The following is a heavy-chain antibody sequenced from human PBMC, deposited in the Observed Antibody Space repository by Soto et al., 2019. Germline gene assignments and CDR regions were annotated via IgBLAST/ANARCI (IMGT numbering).Heavy chain of an antibody. V-gene: IGHV1-3*05. Sequence: QVQLVQSGAEEKKPGASVKVSWKASGYTFTSYAMHWVRQAPGQRLEWMGWINAGNGNTKYSQKFQGRVTITRDTSASTAYMELSSLRSEDTAVYYCASAATINYYYYGMDVWGQGTTVTVSS. D-gene: IGHD5-12*01. J-gene: IGHJ6*02. CDR1: GYTFTSYA. CDR2: INAGNGNT. CDR3: ASAATINYYYYGMDV.